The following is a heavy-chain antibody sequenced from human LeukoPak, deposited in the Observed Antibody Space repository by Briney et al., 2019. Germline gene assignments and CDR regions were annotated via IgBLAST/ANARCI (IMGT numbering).Heavy chain of an antibody. Sequence: SETLSLTCAVYGGSFSGYYWSWIRQPPGKGLEWIGEINHSGSTNYNPSLKSRVTISVDTSKNQFSLKLSSVTAADTAVYYCARGPLMPGSPSDYWGQGTLVTVSS. CDR2: INHSGST. V-gene: IGHV4-34*01. J-gene: IGHJ4*02. D-gene: IGHD1-26*01. CDR3: ARGPLMPGSPSDY. CDR1: GGSFSGYY.